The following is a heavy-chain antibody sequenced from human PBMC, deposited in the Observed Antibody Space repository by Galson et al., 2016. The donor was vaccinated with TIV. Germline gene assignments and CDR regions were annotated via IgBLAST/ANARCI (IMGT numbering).Heavy chain of an antibody. Sequence: SLRLSCAASGLTASANYLNWVRQAPGKGLEWVSIVYGDDNTYYADSVKGRFTISRDNSKNTVYLEMNSLRDEDTAVYYCSRDRHFCTSASCYLGYYYDYGMDVWGQGTTVTVSS. D-gene: IGHD2-2*01. J-gene: IGHJ6*02. CDR1: GLTASANY. CDR3: SRDRHFCTSASCYLGYYYDYGMDV. CDR2: VYGDDNT. V-gene: IGHV3-53*01.